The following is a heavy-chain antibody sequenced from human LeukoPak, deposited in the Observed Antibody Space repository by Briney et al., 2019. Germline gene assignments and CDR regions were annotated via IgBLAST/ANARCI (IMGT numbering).Heavy chain of an antibody. J-gene: IGHJ4*02. CDR3: ARVRLVCSGGSCYSGYFDY. CDR2: INPNSGGT. D-gene: IGHD2-15*01. CDR1: GHTFTGYY. V-gene: IGHV1-2*02. Sequence: ASVTVSCKASGHTFTGYYMHWVRQAHGQGLEWIGWINPNSGGTIYAQMFEGRVTMTRDTSISTAYMEMSRRRSEDKAVYYCARVRLVCSGGSCYSGYFDYWGQGTLVTVSS.